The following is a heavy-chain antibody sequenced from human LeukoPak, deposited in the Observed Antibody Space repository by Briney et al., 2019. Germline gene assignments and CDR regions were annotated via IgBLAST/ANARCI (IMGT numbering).Heavy chain of an antibody. CDR2: IYHSGST. J-gene: IGHJ2*01. D-gene: IGHD6-19*01. V-gene: IGHV4-38-2*02. CDR1: GYSISSGYY. CDR3: ARLPVAGLWYFDL. Sequence: SETLSLTCTVSGYSISSGYYWGWIRQPPGKGLEWIGSIYHSGSTYYNPSLKSRVTISVDTSKNQFSLKLSSVTAADTAVYYCARLPVAGLWYFDLWGRGTLVTVSS.